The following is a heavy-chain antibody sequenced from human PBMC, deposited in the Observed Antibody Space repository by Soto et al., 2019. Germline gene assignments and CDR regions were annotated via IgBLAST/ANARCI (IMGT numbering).Heavy chain of an antibody. V-gene: IGHV3-72*01. CDR1: GFTFSDHY. Sequence: GGSLRLSCAASGFTFSDHYMDWVRQAPGKGLEWVGRTRNKAKSYTTEYAASVKGRFTISRDDSKNSLYLQMNSLKTEDTAVYYCARDHGSGVGGWYYFDYWGQGTLVTVSS. D-gene: IGHD6-19*01. CDR2: TRNKAKSYTT. J-gene: IGHJ4*02. CDR3: ARDHGSGVGGWYYFDY.